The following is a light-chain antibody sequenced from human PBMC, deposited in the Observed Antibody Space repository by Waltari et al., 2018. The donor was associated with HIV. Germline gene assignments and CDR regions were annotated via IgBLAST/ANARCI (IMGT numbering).Light chain of an antibody. CDR2: CDN. J-gene: IGLJ1*01. Sequence: QSVMTQPPSVSGAPGQRVTLSCTGSSANLVAGTTVPWYQQLPGTAPQLPVSCDNNRPSGVPDRFSGSKSGTPASLAITGLQAEDEADYYCQSYDSSLSGLVFATGTKVTVL. CDR1: SANLVAGTT. V-gene: IGLV1-40*01. CDR3: QSYDSSLSGLV.